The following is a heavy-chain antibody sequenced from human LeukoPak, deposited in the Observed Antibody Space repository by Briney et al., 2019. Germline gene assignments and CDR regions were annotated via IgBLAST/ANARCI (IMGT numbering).Heavy chain of an antibody. Sequence: GESLKISCKGSGYSFTSYWIVWVRQMPGKGLEWMGIIYPGDSDTRYSPSFQGQVTISADKSISTAYLQWSSLKASDTAMYYCASQYDSSGYYIGAFDIWGQGTMVTVSS. J-gene: IGHJ3*02. CDR3: ASQYDSSGYYIGAFDI. D-gene: IGHD3-22*01. V-gene: IGHV5-51*01. CDR1: GYSFTSYW. CDR2: IYPGDSDT.